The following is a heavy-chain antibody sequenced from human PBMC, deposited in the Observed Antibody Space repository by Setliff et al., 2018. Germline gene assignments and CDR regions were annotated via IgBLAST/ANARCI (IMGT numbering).Heavy chain of an antibody. CDR1: GFTFSSYS. CDR2: ISSSSSYI. D-gene: IGHD6-19*01. V-gene: IGHV3-21*01. CDR3: ARRYSSGWAYYYYYYMDV. J-gene: IGHJ6*03. Sequence: PGGSLRLSSAASGFTFSSYSMNWVRQAPGKGLEWVSSISSSSSYIYYADSVKGRFTISRDNAKNSLYLQMDSLRAEETAVYYCARRYSSGWAYYYYYYMDVWGEGTTVTVSS.